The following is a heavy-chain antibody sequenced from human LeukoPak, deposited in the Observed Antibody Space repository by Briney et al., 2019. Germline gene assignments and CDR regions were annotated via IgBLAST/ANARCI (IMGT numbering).Heavy chain of an antibody. J-gene: IGHJ4*02. CDR1: GGSFSGYY. D-gene: IGHD3-10*01. Sequence: SETLSLTCAVYGGSFSGYYWSWIRQPPGKGLEWIGEINHSGSTNYNPSLKSRVTISVDTSKNQFSLKLSSVTAADTAVYYCARWGLDGDYFDCWGQGTLVTVSS. CDR2: INHSGST. V-gene: IGHV4-34*01. CDR3: ARWGLDGDYFDC.